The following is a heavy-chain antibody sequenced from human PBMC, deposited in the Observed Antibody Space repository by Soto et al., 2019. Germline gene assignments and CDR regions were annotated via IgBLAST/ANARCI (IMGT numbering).Heavy chain of an antibody. CDR1: GGTFSSYT. CDR2: IIPILGIA. J-gene: IGHJ5*02. Sequence: QVQLVQSGAEVKKPGSSVKVSCKASGGTFSSYTISWVRQAPGQGLEWMGRIIPILGIANYAQKFQGRVTITADKSTSTAYMELSSLRSEDTAVYYCATTLLADYGDFGWFDPWGQGTLVTVSS. D-gene: IGHD4-17*01. CDR3: ATTLLADYGDFGWFDP. V-gene: IGHV1-69*02.